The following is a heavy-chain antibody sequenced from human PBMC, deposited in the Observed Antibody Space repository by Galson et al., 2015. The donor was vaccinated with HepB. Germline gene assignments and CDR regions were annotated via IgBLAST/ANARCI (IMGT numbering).Heavy chain of an antibody. J-gene: IGHJ4*02. CDR1: GFTFSNYG. Sequence: SLRLSCAASGFTFSNYGMHWVRQAPGKGLEWVAGISYDGSNKYYADSVKGRFTISRDNSKNTLYLQMNSLRAEDTALYYCAKEPYVYSTLAGTMAGFDYWGQGTLVTVSS. CDR2: ISYDGSNK. CDR3: AKEPYVYSTLAGTMAGFDY. D-gene: IGHD3-10*01. V-gene: IGHV3-30*18.